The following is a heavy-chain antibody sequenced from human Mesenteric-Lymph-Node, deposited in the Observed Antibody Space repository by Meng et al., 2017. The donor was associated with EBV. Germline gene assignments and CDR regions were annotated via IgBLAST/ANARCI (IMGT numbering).Heavy chain of an antibody. CDR2: ITHSGST. V-gene: IGHV4-34*01. D-gene: IGHD3-10*01. CDR1: GGSLSGYY. CDR3: ARGADRGANLGY. Sequence: HVQRPVSGSGLVEPSQTLSLTCAVSGGSLSGYYWSWIRQPPGKGLEWIGEITHSGSTNYNPSLKSRVAISVDTSKNQFSLKLKSVTATDTAVYYCARGADRGANLGYWGQGTLVTVSS. J-gene: IGHJ4*02.